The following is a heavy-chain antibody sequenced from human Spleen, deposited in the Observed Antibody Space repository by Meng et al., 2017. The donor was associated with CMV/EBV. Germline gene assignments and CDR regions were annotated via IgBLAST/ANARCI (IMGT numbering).Heavy chain of an antibody. Sequence: SGFTFSNYWMQWVRQAPGKGLVWVSHINIDGGSTTYADSVKGRFTISRDNAKNTLYLQMSSLRAEDTALYYCAQGDTSGWYGGYFDYWGQGTLVTVSS. CDR1: GFTFSNYW. D-gene: IGHD6-19*01. CDR3: AQGDTSGWYGGYFDY. J-gene: IGHJ4*02. V-gene: IGHV3-74*01. CDR2: INIDGGST.